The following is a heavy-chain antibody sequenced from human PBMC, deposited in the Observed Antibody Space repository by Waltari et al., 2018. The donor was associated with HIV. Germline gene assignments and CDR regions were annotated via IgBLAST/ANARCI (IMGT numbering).Heavy chain of an antibody. V-gene: IGHV3-48*02. CDR2: ISSSSDTI. CDR3: TRDRTYGPLRYFDY. J-gene: IGHJ4*02. CDR1: GFTFGNYY. D-gene: IGHD3-10*01. Sequence: EVQLVESVGGLVHPWGSLRLSCAVYGFTFGNYYFNWVRQAPGKGLEWVSYISSSSDTIYYADSVKGRFTISRDNAKNSLYLQMNSLRDEDTAVYYCTRDRTYGPLRYFDYWGQGTLVTVSS.